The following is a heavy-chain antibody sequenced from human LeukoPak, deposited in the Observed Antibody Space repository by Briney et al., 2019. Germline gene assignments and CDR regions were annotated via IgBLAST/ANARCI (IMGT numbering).Heavy chain of an antibody. CDR2: ISSSSSYI. CDR1: GFTFSSYS. D-gene: IGHD3-22*01. CDR3: ARGTDYYDSSGYYYGFDY. Sequence: PGGSLRLSCAASGFTFSSYSVNWVRQAPGKGLEWVSSISSSSSYIYYADSVKGRFTISRDNAKNSLYLQMNSLRAEDTAVYYCARGTDYYDSSGYYYGFDYWGQGTLVTVSS. J-gene: IGHJ4*02. V-gene: IGHV3-21*01.